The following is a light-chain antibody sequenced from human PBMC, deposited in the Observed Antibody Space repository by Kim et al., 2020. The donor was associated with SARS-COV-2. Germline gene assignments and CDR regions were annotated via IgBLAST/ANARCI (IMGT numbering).Light chain of an antibody. CDR2: GAS. J-gene: IGKJ2*01. CDR1: QSVSSD. Sequence: EIVTTQSPATLSVSPGERATLSCRASQSVSSDLAWYQQKPGQAPRLLIYGASTRATGIPARFSGSGSGTEFTLTISSLQSEDSAVYYCQQYNNWPMYTFGQGTKLEI. CDR3: QQYNNWPMYT. V-gene: IGKV3-15*01.